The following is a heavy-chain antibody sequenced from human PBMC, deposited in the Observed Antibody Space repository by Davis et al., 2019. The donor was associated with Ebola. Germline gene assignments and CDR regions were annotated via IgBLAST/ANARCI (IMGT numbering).Heavy chain of an antibody. CDR2: INSRSNYI. J-gene: IGHJ4*02. V-gene: IGHV3-21*01. D-gene: IGHD1-1*01. CDR1: GFTFSDYS. CDR3: VREGYNFDFDN. Sequence: PGGSLRLSFAASGFTFSDYSMNWVRQAPGNGLGWLSYINSRSNYIHYADSVNGRFTVSRDNAKNSLYLQMNSLGAEDTAVYYCVREGYNFDFDNWGQGTLVTVSS.